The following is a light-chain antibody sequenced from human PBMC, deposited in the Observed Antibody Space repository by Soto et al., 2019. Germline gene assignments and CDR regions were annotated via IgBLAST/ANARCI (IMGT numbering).Light chain of an antibody. CDR3: QQYNSYSWT. CDR1: QSISSW. Sequence: DIQMTQSPSTVSASVGDRVTITCLASQSISSWLDWYQQKPGKAPKILIYKASSLESGVPSRFSGSGSGTDFTLTISSLQPDDFATYYCQQYNSYSWTFGQGTKVDIK. V-gene: IGKV1-5*03. CDR2: KAS. J-gene: IGKJ1*01.